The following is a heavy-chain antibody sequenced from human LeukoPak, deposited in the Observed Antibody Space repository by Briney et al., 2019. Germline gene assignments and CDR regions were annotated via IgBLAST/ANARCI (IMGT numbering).Heavy chain of an antibody. Sequence: PGRSLRLSCAASGFTFSSYAMSWVRQAPGKGLEWVAVISYDGSNKYYADSVKGRFTISRDNSKNTLYLQMNSLRAEDTAGYYSARDLDSSFDYWGQGTLVTVSS. CDR1: GFTFSSYA. J-gene: IGHJ4*02. CDR3: ARDLDSSFDY. V-gene: IGHV3-30*04. D-gene: IGHD6-13*01. CDR2: ISYDGSNK.